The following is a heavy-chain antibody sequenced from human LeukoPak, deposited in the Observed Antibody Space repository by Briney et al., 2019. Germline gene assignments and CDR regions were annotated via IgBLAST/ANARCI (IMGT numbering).Heavy chain of an antibody. CDR3: TKDFDWGSGH. Sequence: GGSLRLSCAASGFSFSTYWMHWVRQAPGKGPLWVSRIKGDGSGASYADSVKGRFTISSDNTKTTLYLQMDSLTVDDTAVYYCTKDFDWGSGHWGQGTLVTVSS. V-gene: IGHV3-74*01. J-gene: IGHJ4*02. CDR1: GFSFSTYW. CDR2: IKGDGSGA. D-gene: IGHD7-27*01.